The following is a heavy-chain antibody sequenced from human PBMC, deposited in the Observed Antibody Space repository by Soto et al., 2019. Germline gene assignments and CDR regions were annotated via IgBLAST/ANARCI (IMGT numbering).Heavy chain of an antibody. CDR3: AKVLLDYSKYFDY. Sequence: PGGSLRLSCAASGFTFSSYGMHWVRQAPGKGLEWVAVISYDGSNKYYADSVKGRFTISRDNSKNTLYLQMNSLRAEDTAVYYCAKVLLDYSKYFDYWGQGTLVTVSS. CDR1: GFTFSSYG. D-gene: IGHD2-15*01. CDR2: ISYDGSNK. V-gene: IGHV3-30*18. J-gene: IGHJ4*02.